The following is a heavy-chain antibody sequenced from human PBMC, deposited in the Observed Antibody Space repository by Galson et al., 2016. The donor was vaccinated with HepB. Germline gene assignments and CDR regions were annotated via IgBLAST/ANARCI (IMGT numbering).Heavy chain of an antibody. V-gene: IGHV3-74*03. J-gene: IGHJ4*02. Sequence: SLRLSCAASGFNFASYWMHWVRQGPGKGLVWVSRINSDGSDTTYADSVKGRFTISRDNAKNTLYLQMNSLRAEDTAVYYCATSGTALAARKFDHWGQGALVIVSS. CDR1: GFNFASYW. CDR2: INSDGSDT. D-gene: IGHD6-6*01. CDR3: ATSGTALAARKFDH.